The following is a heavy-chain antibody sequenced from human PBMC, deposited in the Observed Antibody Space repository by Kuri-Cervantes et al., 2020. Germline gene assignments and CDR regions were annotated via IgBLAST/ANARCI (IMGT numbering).Heavy chain of an antibody. CDR3: AKDAQGKLVKGSWFDP. CDR2: ISNDGSNK. V-gene: IGHV3-30*18. Sequence: GESLKISCAASGFTFSSYCMHWVRQAPGKGLEWVAVISNDGSNKYYADSVKGRFTISRDNSKNTMYLKMNSLRAEDTAVYYCAKDAQGKLVKGSWFDPWGQGTLVTVSS. J-gene: IGHJ5*02. CDR1: GFTFSSYC. D-gene: IGHD6-13*01.